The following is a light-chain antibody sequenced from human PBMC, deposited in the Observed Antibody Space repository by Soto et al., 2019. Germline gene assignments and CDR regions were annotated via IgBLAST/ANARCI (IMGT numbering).Light chain of an antibody. CDR1: SSNIGAGYD. CDR3: QSYDSSLSGSNV. V-gene: IGLV1-40*01. Sequence: QSVLTQPPSASGAPGQRVTISCTGSSSNIGAGYDVHWYQQLPGTAPKLLIYGNSNRPSGVPDRFSGSKSGTSASLAITGLQAEDEADYYCQSYDSSLSGSNVFGGGTKLTVL. J-gene: IGLJ3*02. CDR2: GNS.